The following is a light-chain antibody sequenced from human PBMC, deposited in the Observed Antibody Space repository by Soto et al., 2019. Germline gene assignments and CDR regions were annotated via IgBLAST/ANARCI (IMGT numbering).Light chain of an antibody. V-gene: IGKV1-5*01. Sequence: DIAMTQSPSSLSASVGDRVTITCRASQGISTWLAWYQRKPGKAPKLLIHDASTLESGIPSRFSGSGSGTEFTLTISSLQPDDFATYYCQQYNSYWTFGQGTKVDIK. CDR1: QGISTW. CDR2: DAS. CDR3: QQYNSYWT. J-gene: IGKJ1*01.